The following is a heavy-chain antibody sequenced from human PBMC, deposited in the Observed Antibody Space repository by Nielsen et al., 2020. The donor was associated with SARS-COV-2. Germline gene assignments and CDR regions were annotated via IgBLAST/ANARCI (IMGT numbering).Heavy chain of an antibody. V-gene: IGHV1-46*01. CDR3: ARGGSSYGYAYYYYGMDV. CDR1: GYTFTSYY. D-gene: IGHD5-18*01. J-gene: IGHJ6*02. Sequence: ASVKVSCKASGYTFTSYYMHWVRQAPGQGLEWMGIINPSGGSTSYAQKFQGRVTMTRDTSTSTVYMELSSLRSEDTAVYYCARGGSSYGYAYYYYGMDVWGQGTTVTVSS. CDR2: INPSGGST.